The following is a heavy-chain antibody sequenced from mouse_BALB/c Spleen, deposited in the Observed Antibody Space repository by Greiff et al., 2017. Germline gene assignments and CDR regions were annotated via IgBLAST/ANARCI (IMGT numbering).Heavy chain of an antibody. CDR2: ISSDSSTI. CDR1: GFTFSSFG. J-gene: IGHJ1*01. D-gene: IGHD1-1*01. V-gene: IGHV5-17*02. CDR3: ARSYGSSYWYFDV. Sequence: DVKLVESGGGLVQPGGSRKLSCAASGFTFSSFGMHWVRQAPEKGLEWVAYISSDSSTIYYADTVKGRFTISRDNPKNTLFLQMTSLRSEDTAMYYCARSYGSSYWYFDVWGAGTTVTVSS.